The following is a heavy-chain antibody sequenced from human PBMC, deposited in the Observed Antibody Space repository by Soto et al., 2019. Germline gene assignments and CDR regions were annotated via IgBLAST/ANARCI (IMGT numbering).Heavy chain of an antibody. Sequence: PSETLSLTCTVSGGSISSGGYYWSWIRQHPGKGLEWIGYIYYSGSTYYNPSLKSRVTISVDTSKNQFSLKLSSVTAADTAVYYCARDYLGGGFWSGSYYYYGMDVWGQGITVTVSS. CDR3: ARDYLGGGFWSGSYYYYGMDV. V-gene: IGHV4-31*03. CDR1: GGSISSGGYY. J-gene: IGHJ6*02. D-gene: IGHD3-3*01. CDR2: IYYSGST.